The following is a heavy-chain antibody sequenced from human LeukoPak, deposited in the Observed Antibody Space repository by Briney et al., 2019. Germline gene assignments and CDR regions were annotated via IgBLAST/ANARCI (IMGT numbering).Heavy chain of an antibody. CDR3: SRRALTTDYFDF. CDR1: GYSFSTYW. Sequence: RGESLKISCKGSGYSFSTYWIAWVRQMPGKGLEWMGIIYPGDSDTRYSPSFQGQVTISADKSINAAYLQWSSLKASDTAMYYCSRRALTTDYFDFWAQGVLVTVSS. J-gene: IGHJ4*02. CDR2: IYPGDSDT. D-gene: IGHD4-11*01. V-gene: IGHV5-51*01.